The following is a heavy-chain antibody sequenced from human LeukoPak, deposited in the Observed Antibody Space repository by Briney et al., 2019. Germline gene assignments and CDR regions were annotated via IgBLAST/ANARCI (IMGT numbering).Heavy chain of an antibody. D-gene: IGHD2-15*01. Sequence: SETLSLTCTVSGGSISSGGYYWSWIRQHPGKGLEWIGYIYYSGSTYYNPSLKSRVTISVDTSKNQFSLKLSSVTAADTAVYYCARGGYCSGGSCYHNWFDPWGQGTLVTVSS. V-gene: IGHV4-31*03. CDR3: ARGGYCSGGSCYHNWFDP. CDR2: IYYSGST. CDR1: GGSISSGGYY. J-gene: IGHJ5*02.